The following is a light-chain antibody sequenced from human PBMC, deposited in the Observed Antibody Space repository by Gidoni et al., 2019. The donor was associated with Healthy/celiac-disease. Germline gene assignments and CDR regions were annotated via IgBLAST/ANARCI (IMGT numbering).Light chain of an antibody. CDR2: AAS. V-gene: IGKV1-39*01. CDR3: QQSYSTRYT. J-gene: IGKJ2*01. CDR1: QSISSY. Sequence: DIQMTQSPSSLSSSVGDRVTITCRASQSISSYLNWYQQKPGKAPKTRIYAASRLQSGVTSRFSGSGSGTDLTLTISSLQPEDFATYYCQQSYSTRYTFGQGTKLEIK.